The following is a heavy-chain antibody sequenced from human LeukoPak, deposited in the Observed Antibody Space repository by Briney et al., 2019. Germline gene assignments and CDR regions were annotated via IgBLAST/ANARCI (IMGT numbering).Heavy chain of an antibody. D-gene: IGHD2-8*01. CDR3: ARDNDFDY. CDR1: GYTFTSYY. J-gene: IGHJ4*02. Sequence: GASVKVSCKASGYTFTSYYIHWVRQAPGQGLEWMGIIYPGGGSTNSAQKFQGRVTMTRDMSTSTVSMELSSLRSEDTAVYYCARDNDFDYWGQGTLVTVSS. V-gene: IGHV1-46*01. CDR2: IYPGGGST.